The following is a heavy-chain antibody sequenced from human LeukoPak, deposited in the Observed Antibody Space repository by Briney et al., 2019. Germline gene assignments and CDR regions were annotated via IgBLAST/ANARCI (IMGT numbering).Heavy chain of an antibody. CDR2: SSSSSSDT. V-gene: IGHV3-11*03. Sequence: PGGSLRLSCAASGFTFCDYYMSWIRQAPGKGLEWVSYSSSSSSDTNYADSVKGRFTISRDNAKNSPYLQMNSLRAEDTAVYYCARWRNGGYFDYWGQGTLVTVSS. CDR3: ARWRNGGYFDY. J-gene: IGHJ4*02. D-gene: IGHD2-8*01. CDR1: GFTFCDYY.